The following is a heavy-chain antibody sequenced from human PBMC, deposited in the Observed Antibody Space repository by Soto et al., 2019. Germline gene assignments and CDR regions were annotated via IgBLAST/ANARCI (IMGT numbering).Heavy chain of an antibody. CDR2: MNPASGDT. D-gene: IGHD3-9*01. CDR1: GYTFTNYD. Sequence: QVQLVQSGAEVKTPGASVKVSCKASGYTFTNYDINWARQAIGQGLEWMGWMNPASGDTGYEQKFQGRVTLPRDTSIDTAYMELSSLSPEDTAVYFCARMYYDSLTSRNPIWFDPWGQGTLVIVSS. V-gene: IGHV1-8*01. J-gene: IGHJ5*02. CDR3: ARMYYDSLTSRNPIWFDP.